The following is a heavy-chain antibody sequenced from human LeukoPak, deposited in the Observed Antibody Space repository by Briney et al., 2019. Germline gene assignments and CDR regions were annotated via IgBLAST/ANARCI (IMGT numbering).Heavy chain of an antibody. V-gene: IGHV4-59*01. CDR3: ARDLAGSGHYAY. CDR1: GGSISNYY. Sequence: PSETLSLACTVSGGSISNYYWNWIRQPPGKGLEWIGNIYYSGTTNYNPSLKSRVTISVDTSKNQFSLRLTSVTAADTAVYYCARDLAGSGHYAYWGQGTLVTVSS. J-gene: IGHJ4*02. D-gene: IGHD3-22*01. CDR2: IYYSGTT.